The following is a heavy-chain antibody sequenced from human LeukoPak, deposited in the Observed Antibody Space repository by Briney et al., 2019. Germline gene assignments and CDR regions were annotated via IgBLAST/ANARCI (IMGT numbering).Heavy chain of an antibody. Sequence: PGGSLRLSCAASGFTFSNAWMSWVRQAPGKGLEWVAVISYDGSNKYYADSVKGRFTISRDNSKNTLYLQMNSLRAEDTAVYYCARGEALAAAGTDYWGQGTLVTVSS. V-gene: IGHV3-30-3*01. CDR2: ISYDGSNK. J-gene: IGHJ4*02. CDR1: GFTFSNAW. CDR3: ARGEALAAAGTDY. D-gene: IGHD6-13*01.